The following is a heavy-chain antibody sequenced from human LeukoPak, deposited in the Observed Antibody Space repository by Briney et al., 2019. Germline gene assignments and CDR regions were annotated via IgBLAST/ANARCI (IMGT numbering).Heavy chain of an antibody. Sequence: GGSLRLSCAASGFTFSSYEMNWVRQAPGKGLEWVSYISSSGSTISYADSVKGRFTISRDNAKNSLYLQMNSLRAEDTAVYYCTADVSDSDGPSHDYWGQGTLVTVSS. CDR2: ISSSGSTI. J-gene: IGHJ4*02. V-gene: IGHV3-48*03. CDR1: GFTFSSYE. D-gene: IGHD2-15*01. CDR3: TADVSDSDGPSHDY.